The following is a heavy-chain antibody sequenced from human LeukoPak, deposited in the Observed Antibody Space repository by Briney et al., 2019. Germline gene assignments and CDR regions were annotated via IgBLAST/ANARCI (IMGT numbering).Heavy chain of an antibody. D-gene: IGHD2-2*01. J-gene: IGHJ6*02. CDR3: ARALYCSSTSCYGLKYYYYYGMDV. CDR2: INHSGST. Sequence: SETLSLTCAVYGGSFSGYYWSWIRQPPGKGLEWIGEINHSGSTNYNPSLKSRVTISVGTSKNQFSLKLSSVTAADTAVYYCARALYCSSTSCYGLKYYYYYGMDVWGQGTTVTVSS. V-gene: IGHV4-34*01. CDR1: GGSFSGYY.